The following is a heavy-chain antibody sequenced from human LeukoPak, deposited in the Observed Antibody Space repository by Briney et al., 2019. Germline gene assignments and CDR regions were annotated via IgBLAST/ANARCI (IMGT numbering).Heavy chain of an antibody. V-gene: IGHV3-30*18. CDR1: GFTFSSYG. J-gene: IGHJ4*02. CDR3: AKQSSAWYTAPNDY. CDR2: TSYDGSNQ. Sequence: PGGSLRLSCAASGFTFSSYGMHWVRQAPGKGLEWVAGTSYDGSNQYYADSVKGRFTISRDNSKNTLYLQMNSLRAEDTAVYYCAKQSSAWYTAPNDYWGQGTLVTVSS. D-gene: IGHD6-19*01.